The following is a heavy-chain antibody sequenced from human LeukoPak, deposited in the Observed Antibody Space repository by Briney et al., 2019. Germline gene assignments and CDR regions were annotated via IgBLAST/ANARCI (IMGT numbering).Heavy chain of an antibody. D-gene: IGHD4-11*01. Sequence: PGGSLRLSCVASGFAFRTYAMSWVRQAPGKGLEWVSAISGSGGSTYYADSVKGRFTISRDNSKNTLYLQMNSLRAEDTAVYYCAKQTTVAFDYWGQGTLVTVSS. J-gene: IGHJ4*02. CDR3: AKQTTVAFDY. CDR2: ISGSGGST. CDR1: GFAFRTYA. V-gene: IGHV3-23*01.